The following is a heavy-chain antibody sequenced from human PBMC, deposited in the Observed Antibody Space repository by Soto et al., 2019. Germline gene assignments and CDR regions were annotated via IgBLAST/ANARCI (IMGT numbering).Heavy chain of an antibody. CDR2: IYYSGYT. V-gene: IGHV4-30-4*01. D-gene: IGHD4-17*01. J-gene: IGHJ4*02. CDR3: ASSSDYVAFGF. Sequence: QVQLQESGPGLVKPSQTLSLTCTVSGDSFSSADYKWSWIRQPPGKGLEWIGYIYYSGYTYNNPSLNSRLTMSVDTSKNLFSLKLSSVTAADTAVYYFASSSDYVAFGFWGQGTRVTVS. CDR1: GDSFSSADYK.